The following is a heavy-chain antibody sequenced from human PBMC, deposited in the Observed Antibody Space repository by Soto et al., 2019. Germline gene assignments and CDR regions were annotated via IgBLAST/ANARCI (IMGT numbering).Heavy chain of an antibody. Sequence: EVQVVESGGGLVQPGGSLRLSCIASEFTFISSFMGWVRQAPGKGLEWVANINQDESGTYYVDSVKGRFTISRDNAKNSLYLQMNSLRAEDTAVYYCARYFRGSGRYFFDHWGQGTLVTVSS. V-gene: IGHV3-7*03. CDR3: ARYFRGSGRYFFDH. CDR1: EFTFISSF. D-gene: IGHD6-19*01. J-gene: IGHJ4*02. CDR2: INQDESGT.